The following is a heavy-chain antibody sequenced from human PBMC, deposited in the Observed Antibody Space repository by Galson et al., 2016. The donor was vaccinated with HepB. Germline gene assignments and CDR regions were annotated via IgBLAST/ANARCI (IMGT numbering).Heavy chain of an antibody. J-gene: IGHJ5*02. Sequence: ETLSLTCTVSGGSTSSSNYYWGWIRQPPGKGLEFIGSIYYTGTTYYNPSLKSRVTISVDKSKNQFSLNLSSVTAADTAVYYCARGMYYYDSRETAWGQGTLVTVSS. D-gene: IGHD3-22*01. CDR1: GGSTSSSNYY. CDR2: IYYTGTT. CDR3: ARGMYYYDSRETA. V-gene: IGHV4-39*07.